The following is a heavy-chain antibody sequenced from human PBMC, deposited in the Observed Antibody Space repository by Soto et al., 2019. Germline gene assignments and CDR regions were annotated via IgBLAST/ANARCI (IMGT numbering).Heavy chain of an antibody. Sequence: QVQLVQSGAEVKKPGASVKVSCKASGYTFSNYYIHWVRQAPGQGLEWMGIINPNGGSTTYAKKFQGRVTMTKDTSKSTVYMELSSLTSVDTALYYCARDGWFSALRIPFGLDVCGQGTTVTVSS. CDR1: GYTFSNYY. V-gene: IGHV1-46*01. CDR2: INPNGGST. J-gene: IGHJ6*02. CDR3: ARDGWFSALRIPFGLDV. D-gene: IGHD2-15*01.